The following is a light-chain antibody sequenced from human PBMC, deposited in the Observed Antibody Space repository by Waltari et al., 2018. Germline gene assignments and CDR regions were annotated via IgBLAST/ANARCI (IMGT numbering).Light chain of an antibody. CDR3: QQYSDWPYT. CDR1: QSISSY. CDR2: AAS. J-gene: IGKJ2*01. Sequence: DIQMTQSPSSLSASVGDRVTITCRASQSISSYLNWYQQKPGKAPKLLIYAASSLQSGVPSRFSGSGSGTDFTLTISSLQSEDFAVYYCQQYSDWPYTFGQGTKVGIK. V-gene: IGKV1-39*01.